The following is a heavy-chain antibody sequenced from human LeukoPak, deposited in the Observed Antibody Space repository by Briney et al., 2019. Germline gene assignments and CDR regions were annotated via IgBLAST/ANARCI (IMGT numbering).Heavy chain of an antibody. CDR1: GFTFSDYY. Sequence: GGSLRLSCAASGFTFSDYYMSWIRQAPGKGVEWVSYISSSGSTIYYADSVKGRFPISRDNDKNSLYLQMNSLRAEDTAVYYCARAAGYNYNPFDYWGQGTLVTVSS. CDR2: ISSSGSTI. CDR3: ARAAGYNYNPFDY. D-gene: IGHD5-24*01. J-gene: IGHJ4*02. V-gene: IGHV3-11*01.